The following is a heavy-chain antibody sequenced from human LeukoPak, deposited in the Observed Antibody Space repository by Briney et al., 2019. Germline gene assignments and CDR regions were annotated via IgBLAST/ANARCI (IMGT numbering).Heavy chain of an antibody. CDR1: GGTFSSYA. J-gene: IGHJ6*02. CDR3: ARPSGSYSKEPYYYYGMDV. D-gene: IGHD3-10*01. CDR2: IIPILGIA. V-gene: IGHV1-69*04. Sequence: ASVKASCKASGGTFSSYAISWVRQAPGQGLEWMGRIIPILGIANYAQKFQGRVTITADKSTSTAYMELSSLRSEDTAVYYCARPSGSYSKEPYYYYGMDVWGQGTTVTVSS.